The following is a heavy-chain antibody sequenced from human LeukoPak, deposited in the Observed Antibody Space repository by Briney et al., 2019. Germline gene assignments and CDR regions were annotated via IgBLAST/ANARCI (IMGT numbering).Heavy chain of an antibody. V-gene: IGHV4-59*01. CDR1: GGSISSYY. D-gene: IGHD3-9*01. CDR2: IYYSGST. J-gene: IGHJ5*02. CDR3: ARGRYSAGDNWFDP. Sequence: SETLSLTCTVSGGSISSYYWSWIRQPPGKGLEWIGYIYYSGSTNYNPSLKSRVTMLIDTSKNQFSLKLSSVTAADTAVYYCARGRYSAGDNWFDPWGQGTLVTVSS.